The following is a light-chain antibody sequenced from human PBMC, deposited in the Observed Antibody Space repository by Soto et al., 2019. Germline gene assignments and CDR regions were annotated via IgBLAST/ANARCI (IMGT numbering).Light chain of an antibody. V-gene: IGLV1-51*02. Sequence: QSVLTQPPSVSAAPGQKVTIPCSGSNSNIGNNYVSWYQQPPGTAPKLLIFENNKRPSGIPDRFSASKSGTSATLAITGLQTGDAADYYCGAWDNSLSLPYVFGTGTKVTVL. J-gene: IGLJ1*01. CDR2: ENN. CDR1: NSNIGNNY. CDR3: GAWDNSLSLPYV.